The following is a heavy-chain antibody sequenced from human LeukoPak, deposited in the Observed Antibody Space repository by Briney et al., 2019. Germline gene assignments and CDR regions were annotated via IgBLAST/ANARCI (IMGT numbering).Heavy chain of an antibody. Sequence: PGGSLRLSCAASGFTFSNYGMHWVRQAPGKGLEWMAVISYDGSNKYYADSVKGRSTISRDNSKNTLYLQLNSLRTEDTAVYFCAKPYSGSNFHYYPMDVWGQGTTVTVSS. CDR3: AKPYSGSNFHYYPMDV. J-gene: IGHJ6*02. CDR1: GFTFSNYG. D-gene: IGHD1-26*01. CDR2: ISYDGSNK. V-gene: IGHV3-30*18.